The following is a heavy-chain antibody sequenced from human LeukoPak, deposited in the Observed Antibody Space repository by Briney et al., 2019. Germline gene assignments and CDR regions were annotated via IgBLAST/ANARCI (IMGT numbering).Heavy chain of an antibody. D-gene: IGHD3-10*01. V-gene: IGHV3-7*01. CDR2: IKQGGSEK. CDR3: ARDWSSMVRGVIIISTPPDAFDI. CDR1: EFTFSSYW. J-gene: IGHJ3*02. Sequence: LPGGSLRLSCAASEFTFSSYWMNWVRQAPGKGLEWVAKIKQGGSEKYYVDSVKGRFTISRDNAKNSLYLQMNSLRAEDTAVYYCARDWSSMVRGVIIISTPPDAFDIWGQGTMVTVSS.